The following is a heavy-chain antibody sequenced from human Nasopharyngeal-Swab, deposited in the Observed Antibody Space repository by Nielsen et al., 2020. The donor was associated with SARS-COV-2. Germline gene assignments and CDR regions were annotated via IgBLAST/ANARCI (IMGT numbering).Heavy chain of an antibody. D-gene: IGHD3-10*01. J-gene: IGHJ6*03. V-gene: IGHV2-70*11. CDR2: IDWDDDK. CDR3: AQTVRGTPLRGANYYYMDF. CDR1: GFSLSTGGMC. Sequence: SGPTLVKPPQTLTLTCTFSGFSLSTGGMCVSWIRQPQGKALEWLARIDWDDDKYYSTSLKTRLTISKDTSKNQVVLTVTNMDPVDTATYYCAQTVRGTPLRGANYYYMDFCCKGTTVTVSS.